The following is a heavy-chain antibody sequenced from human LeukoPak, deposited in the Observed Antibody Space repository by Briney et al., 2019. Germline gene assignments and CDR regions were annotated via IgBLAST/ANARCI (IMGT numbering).Heavy chain of an antibody. CDR1: GFTFSSYG. D-gene: IGHD2-15*01. CDR3: ARDPASVVVVAGGTSYFDY. J-gene: IGHJ4*02. V-gene: IGHV3-30*03. CDR2: ISYDGSNK. Sequence: GGSLRLSCAASGFTFSSYGMHWVRQAPGKGLEWVAVISYDGSNKYYADSVKGRFTISRDNSKNTLYLQMNSLRAEDTAVYYCARDPASVVVVAGGTSYFDYWGQGTLVTVSS.